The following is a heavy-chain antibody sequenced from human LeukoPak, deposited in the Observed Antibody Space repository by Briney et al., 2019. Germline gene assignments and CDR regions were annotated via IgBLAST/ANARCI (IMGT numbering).Heavy chain of an antibody. CDR2: IYGGGST. J-gene: IGHJ6*03. V-gene: IGHV3-53*01. Sequence: GGSLRLSCAASGFTVSSNFMAWVRQAPGKGLEWVSVIYGGGSTFYADSVKGRSTISRDNSQNTMYLQMNGLRAEDTAVYYCARDYPLRFLEWLNYMDVWGKGTTVTVSS. D-gene: IGHD3-3*01. CDR1: GFTVSSNF. CDR3: ARDYPLRFLEWLNYMDV.